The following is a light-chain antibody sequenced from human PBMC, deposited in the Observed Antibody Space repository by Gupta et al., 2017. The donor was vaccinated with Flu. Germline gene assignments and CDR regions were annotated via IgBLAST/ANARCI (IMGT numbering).Light chain of an antibody. CDR2: AAS. CDR3: QQSDTTPVT. CDR1: QTISSY. J-gene: IGKJ4*01. V-gene: IGKV1-39*01. Sequence: MTQSPASLSASVGDGVTITCRASQTISSYVNWYQHKPGKAPKLLISAASNVQTGVPSRFTGGGSGAAFTLTIGNLQAEDFATYYCQQSDTTPVTFGGGTRLETK.